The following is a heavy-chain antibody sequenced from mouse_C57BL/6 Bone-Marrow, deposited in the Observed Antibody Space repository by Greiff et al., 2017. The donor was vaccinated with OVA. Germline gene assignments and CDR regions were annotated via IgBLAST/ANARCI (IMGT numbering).Heavy chain of an antibody. V-gene: IGHV5-6*01. CDR3: ARPPYYYGSSFFDY. J-gene: IGHJ2*01. CDR1: GFTFSSYG. D-gene: IGHD1-1*01. CDR2: LSSGGSYT. Sequence: EVQLVESGGDLVKPGGSLKLSCAASGFTFSSYGMSWVRQTPAKRLEWVATLSSGGSYTYYPDSVKGRFTISRDNAKNTLYLQMSSLKSEDTAMYYCARPPYYYGSSFFDYWGQGTTLTVSS.